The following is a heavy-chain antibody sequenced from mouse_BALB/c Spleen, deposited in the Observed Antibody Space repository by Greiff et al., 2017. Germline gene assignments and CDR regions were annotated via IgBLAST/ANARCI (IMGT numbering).Heavy chain of an antibody. CDR1: GYSITSDYA. CDR3: ASSWDYFDY. J-gene: IGHJ2*01. CDR2: ISYSGST. D-gene: IGHD4-1*01. Sequence: VQLQQSGPGLVRPSQSLSLTCTVTGYSITSDYAWNWIRQFPGNKLEWMGYISYSGSTSYNPSLKSRISITRDTSKNQFFLQLNSVTTEDTATYYCASSWDYFDYWGQGTTLTVSS. V-gene: IGHV3-2*02.